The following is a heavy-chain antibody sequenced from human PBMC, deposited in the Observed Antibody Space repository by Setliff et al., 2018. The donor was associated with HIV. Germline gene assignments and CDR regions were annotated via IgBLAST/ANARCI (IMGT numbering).Heavy chain of an antibody. CDR2: IRSKADKYAT. CDR1: GFTFSGAE. J-gene: IGHJ5*02. V-gene: IGHV3-73*01. Sequence: GESLKISCAASGFTFSGAEIHWVRQVSGKGLEWVGRIRSKADKYATDYGASAKGRFIISRDDSKKTAYLQMSSLRAEDTAMYYCLLPCTSGWHNWADPWGQGTL. CDR3: LLPCTSGWHNWADP. D-gene: IGHD6-19*01.